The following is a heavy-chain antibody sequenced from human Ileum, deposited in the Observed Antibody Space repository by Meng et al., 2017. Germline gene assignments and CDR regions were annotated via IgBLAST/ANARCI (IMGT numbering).Heavy chain of an antibody. CDR3: SVGDLVALDYGGNSWAFAF. D-gene: IGHD4-23*01. CDR1: GFTFADHA. V-gene: IGHV3-49*04. CDR2: TRGKSYGGRT. J-gene: IGHJ3*01. Sequence: GESLKISCTGSGFTFADHALSWVRQAPGKGLEWVGFTRGKSYGGRTDYAASLKGRFIISRDDSKSIAYLQINSLNTEDTAVYYCSVGDLVALDYGGNSWAFAFWGQGTKVTVSS.